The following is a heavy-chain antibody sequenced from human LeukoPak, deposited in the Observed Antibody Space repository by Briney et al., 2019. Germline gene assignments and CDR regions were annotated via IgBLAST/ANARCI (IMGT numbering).Heavy chain of an antibody. V-gene: IGHV3-64*04. J-gene: IGHJ4*02. CDR3: ARGGAAAALDF. D-gene: IGHD6-13*01. Sequence: GGSLRLSCSASGFTFSSYAVHWVRQAPGKGLEYVSGISNNGVNTFYADSVKGRFTVSRDNSKNTLYLQMSSLRAEDTAVYYCARGGAAAALDFWGQGTLVTVSS. CDR1: GFTFSSYA. CDR2: ISNNGVNT.